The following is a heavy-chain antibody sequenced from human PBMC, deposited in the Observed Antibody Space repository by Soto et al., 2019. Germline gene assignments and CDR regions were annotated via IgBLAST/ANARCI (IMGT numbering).Heavy chain of an antibody. CDR2: IRGSGGST. J-gene: IGHJ4*02. CDR3: AKDEGLVDSASTDY. D-gene: IGHD5-18*01. V-gene: IGHV3-23*01. Sequence: EVQLLESGGGLVQPGGSLRLSCAASGFTFSSYAMSWVRQAPGTGLEWASAIRGSGGSTYYADSVKGRSTIYRDNSKNTLYLPMNSLRAVDTAVYYWAKDEGLVDSASTDYWGQGTLVAVSS. CDR1: GFTFSSYA.